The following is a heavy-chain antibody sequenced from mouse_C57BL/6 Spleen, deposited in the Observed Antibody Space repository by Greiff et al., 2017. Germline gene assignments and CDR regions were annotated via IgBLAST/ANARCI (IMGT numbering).Heavy chain of an antibody. CDR3: ARHDGYYFDY. Sequence: EVKLMESGGDLVKPGGSLKLSCAASGFTFSSYGMSWVRQTPDKRLEWVATISSGGSYTYYPDSVKGRFTISRDNAKNTLYLQMSSLKSEDTAVYYCARHDGYYFDYWGQGTTLTVSS. CDR2: ISSGGSYT. CDR1: GFTFSSYG. J-gene: IGHJ2*01. V-gene: IGHV5-6*01. D-gene: IGHD2-3*01.